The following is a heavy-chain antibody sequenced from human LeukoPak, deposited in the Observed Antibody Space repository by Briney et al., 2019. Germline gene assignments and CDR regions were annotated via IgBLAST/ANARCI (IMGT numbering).Heavy chain of an antibody. Sequence: GASVKVSCKASGYTFTSYAMHWVRQAPGQRLEWMGWINAGNGNTKYSQKFQGRVTITRDTSATTAYLELSSLRSEDTAVYYCAIWFGESFDYWAREPWSPSPQ. CDR2: INAGNGNT. J-gene: IGHJ4*02. CDR1: GYTFTSYA. CDR3: AIWFGESFDY. D-gene: IGHD3-10*01. V-gene: IGHV1-3*01.